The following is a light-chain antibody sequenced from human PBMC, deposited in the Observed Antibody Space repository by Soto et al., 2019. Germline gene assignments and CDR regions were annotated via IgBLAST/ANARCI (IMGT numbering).Light chain of an antibody. CDR2: DAS. Sequence: PSSLSASVGDRVTITCQASQDINNYLNWYHQKPGQAPKLLIYDASGLEVGVPSRFSGSGSGTHFTLTISGLQPEDIATYYCQQFGDLTFILGQGTRLEIK. CDR1: QDINNY. CDR3: QQFGDLTFI. J-gene: IGKJ5*01. V-gene: IGKV1-33*01.